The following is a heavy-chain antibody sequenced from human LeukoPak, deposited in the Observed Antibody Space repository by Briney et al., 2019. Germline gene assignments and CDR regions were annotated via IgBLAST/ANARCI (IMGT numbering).Heavy chain of an antibody. CDR3: AVATYYYGSGSCKFDP. Sequence: SETLSLTCTVSGGSISSYYWSWIRHPPGKGLEWIGYIYYSGSTNYNPSLKSRVTISVDTSKNQFSLKLSSVTAADTAVYYCAVATYYYGSGSCKFDPWGQGTLVTVSS. CDR1: GGSISSYY. CDR2: IYYSGST. V-gene: IGHV4-59*01. D-gene: IGHD3-10*01. J-gene: IGHJ5*02.